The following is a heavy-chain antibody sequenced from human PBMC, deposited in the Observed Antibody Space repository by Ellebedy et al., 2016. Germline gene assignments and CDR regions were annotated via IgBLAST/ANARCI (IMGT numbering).Heavy chain of an antibody. CDR1: GDSVSSNSAA. CDR2: TYYRSKWYN. V-gene: IGHV6-1*01. CDR3: ARASWNDYAFDI. D-gene: IGHD1-1*01. Sequence: SETLSLTXAISGDSVSSNSAAWNWIRQSPSRGLEWLGRTYYRSKWYNDYVVSVISRITINADTSKNQFSLQLNSVTPEDTAVYFCARASWNDYAFDIWGQGTKVTVSS. J-gene: IGHJ3*02.